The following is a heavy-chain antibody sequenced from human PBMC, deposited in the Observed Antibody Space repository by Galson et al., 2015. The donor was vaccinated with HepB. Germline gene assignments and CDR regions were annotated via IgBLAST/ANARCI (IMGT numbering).Heavy chain of an antibody. V-gene: IGHV3-30-3*01. Sequence: SLRLSCAASGFTFSSYAMHWVRQAPGKGLEWVAVISYDGSNKYYADSVKGRFTISRDNSKNTLYLQMNSLRAEDTAVYYCASNIWSDPYYFDYWGQGTLVTVSS. CDR1: GFTFSSYA. J-gene: IGHJ4*02. CDR3: ASNIWSDPYYFDY. D-gene: IGHD3-3*01. CDR2: ISYDGSNK.